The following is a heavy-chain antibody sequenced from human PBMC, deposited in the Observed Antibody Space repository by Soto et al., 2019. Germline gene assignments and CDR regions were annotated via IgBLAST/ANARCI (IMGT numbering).Heavy chain of an antibody. J-gene: IGHJ4*02. Sequence: QVQLVESGGGVVQPGRSLRLSCAASGFTFSSYAMHWVRQAPGKGLERVAVISYDGSNKYYADSVKGRFTISRDNSKHTLYLQLNRLRAEDTAVYYCARDLATVPTYHFDCRGQSTLVTVSS. CDR3: ARDLATVPTYHFDC. CDR2: ISYDGSNK. CDR1: GFTFSSYA. D-gene: IGHD4-17*01. V-gene: IGHV3-30-3*01.